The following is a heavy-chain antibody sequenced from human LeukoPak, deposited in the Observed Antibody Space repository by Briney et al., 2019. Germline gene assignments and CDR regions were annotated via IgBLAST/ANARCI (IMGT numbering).Heavy chain of an antibody. CDR2: ISSSRSTI. CDR1: GFTFSSYN. CDR3: ARDGLAVGGFDY. V-gene: IGHV3-48*02. J-gene: IGHJ4*02. Sequence: PGGSLRLSCAASGFTFSSYNMNWVRQAPGKGLEWVSYISSSRSTIYYADSVKGRFAISRDNAKNSLYLQMNSLRDEDTAVYYCARDGLAVGGFDYWGQGTLVTVSS. D-gene: IGHD6-19*01.